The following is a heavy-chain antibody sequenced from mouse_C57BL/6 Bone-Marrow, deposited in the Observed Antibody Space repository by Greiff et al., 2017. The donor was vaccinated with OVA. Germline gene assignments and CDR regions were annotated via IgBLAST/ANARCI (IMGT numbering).Heavy chain of an antibody. Sequence: EVQVVESGGGLVKPGGSLKLSCAASGFTFSSYAMSWVRQTPEKRLEWVATISDGGSYTYYPDNVKGRFTISRDNAKNNLYLQMSHLRSEDTAMYYCARGGISACWGKGTLVTVSA. CDR3: ARGGISAC. J-gene: IGHJ3*01. V-gene: IGHV5-4*01. CDR2: ISDGGSYT. CDR1: GFTFSSYA.